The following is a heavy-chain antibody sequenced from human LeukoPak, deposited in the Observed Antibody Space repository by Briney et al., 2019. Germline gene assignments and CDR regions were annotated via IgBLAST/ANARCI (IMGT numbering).Heavy chain of an antibody. J-gene: IGHJ4*02. CDR1: GGSISSSNW. CDR2: IYHSGST. D-gene: IGHD6-19*01. V-gene: IGHV4-4*02. CDR3: ARALSSSGWYSVAY. Sequence: SETLSLTCAVSGGSISSSNWWSWVRQPPGKGLEWIGEIYHSGSTYYNPSLKSRVTISVDTSKNQFSLRLTSVTAADTAVYYCARALSSSGWYSVAYWGQGTLVTVSS.